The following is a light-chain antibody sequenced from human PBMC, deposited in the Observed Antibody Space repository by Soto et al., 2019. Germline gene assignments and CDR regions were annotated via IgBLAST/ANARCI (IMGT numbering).Light chain of an antibody. J-gene: IGKJ1*01. CDR1: QSVGGTF. Sequence: EIVLTQSPGTLSLSPGEGATLSFRASQSVGGTFLAWYQQKGGQAPRLLIHGASNRATGIPDRFSGSGSGTDFTLTISRLEPEDFAVFYCQQYGGSPGTFGQGTKVDIK. CDR3: QQYGGSPGT. V-gene: IGKV3-20*01. CDR2: GAS.